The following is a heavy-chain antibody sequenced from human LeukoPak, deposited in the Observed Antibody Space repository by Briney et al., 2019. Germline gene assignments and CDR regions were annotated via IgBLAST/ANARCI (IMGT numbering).Heavy chain of an antibody. Sequence: SETLSLTCTVSGGSISSSIYYWGWIRQPPGKGLEWIGSIYYSGSTYYNPSLKSRVTISVDTSKNQFSLKLSSVTAADTAVYYCARHSSPLNYFDYWGQGTLVTVSS. V-gene: IGHV4-39*01. D-gene: IGHD6-13*01. CDR1: GGSISSSIYY. CDR2: IYYSGST. CDR3: ARHSSPLNYFDY. J-gene: IGHJ4*02.